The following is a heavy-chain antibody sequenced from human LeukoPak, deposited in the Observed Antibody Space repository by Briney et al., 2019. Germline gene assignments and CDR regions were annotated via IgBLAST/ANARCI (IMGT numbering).Heavy chain of an antibody. CDR1: GFTFRSYG. D-gene: IGHD6-19*01. J-gene: IGHJ4*02. CDR2: IRYDGSNK. V-gene: IGHV3-30*02. CDR3: AKIRIGTAVADYFDY. Sequence: GGSLRLSCAASGFTFRSYGMHWVRQAPGKGLEWVAFIRYDGSNKYYADSVKGRFTISRDNSKNTLYLQMNSLRAEDTAVYYCAKIRIGTAVADYFDYWGQGTLVTVSS.